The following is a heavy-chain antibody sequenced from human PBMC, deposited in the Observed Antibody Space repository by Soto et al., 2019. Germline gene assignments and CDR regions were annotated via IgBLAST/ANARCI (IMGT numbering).Heavy chain of an antibody. CDR1: GGSISSGDYY. CDR2: IYYSGST. V-gene: IGHV4-30-4*01. J-gene: IGHJ4*02. CDR3: ARVGDCSGGSCYSRGFDY. Sequence: SETLSLTCTVSGGSISSGDYYWSWIRQPPGKGLEWIGYIYYSGSTYYNPSLKSRVTISVDTSKNQFSLKLSSVTAADTAVYYCARVGDCSGGSCYSRGFDYWGQGTLVTVSS. D-gene: IGHD2-15*01.